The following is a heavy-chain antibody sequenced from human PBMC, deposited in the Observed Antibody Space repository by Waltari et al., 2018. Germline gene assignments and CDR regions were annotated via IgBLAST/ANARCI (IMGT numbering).Heavy chain of an antibody. D-gene: IGHD6-6*01. J-gene: IGHJ4*02. CDR3: ARIAARFFDY. V-gene: IGHV4-39*07. CDR1: GGSISSSSYY. CDR2: IYYSGST. Sequence: QLQLQESGPGLVKPSETLSLTCTVSGGSISSSSYYWGWIRQPPGKGLEWIGSIYYSGSTYYNPSLRSRVTISVDTSKNQFSLKLSSVTAADTAVYYCARIAARFFDYWGQGTLVTVSS.